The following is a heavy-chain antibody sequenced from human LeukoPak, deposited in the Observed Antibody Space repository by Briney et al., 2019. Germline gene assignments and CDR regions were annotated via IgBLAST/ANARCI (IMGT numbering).Heavy chain of an antibody. CDR1: GASISNYY. J-gene: IGHJ6*02. CDR3: ARLSPLQQIRNNYYFYALDV. Sequence: PSETLSLTCTVSGASISNYYWSWIRQPPGKGLEYIRYIYYSGSTDYSPSLKSRVTISVDTSKNQFSLKLTSVTAADTAVYYCARLSPLQQIRNNYYFYALDVWGQGTTVTVSS. V-gene: IGHV4-59*01. D-gene: IGHD1/OR15-1a*01. CDR2: IYYSGST.